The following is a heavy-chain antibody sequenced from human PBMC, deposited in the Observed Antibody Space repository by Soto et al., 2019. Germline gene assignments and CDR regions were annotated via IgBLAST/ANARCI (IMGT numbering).Heavy chain of an antibody. Sequence: SETLSLTCTVSGGSISSYYWSWIRQPPGKGLEWIGYIYYSGSTNYNPSLKSRVTISVDTSKNQFSLNLDSVTAADTAVYFCARDFAYFDSWGQGTLVTVSS. CDR3: ARDFAYFDS. J-gene: IGHJ4*02. V-gene: IGHV4-59*01. D-gene: IGHD3-3*01. CDR1: GGSISSYY. CDR2: IYYSGST.